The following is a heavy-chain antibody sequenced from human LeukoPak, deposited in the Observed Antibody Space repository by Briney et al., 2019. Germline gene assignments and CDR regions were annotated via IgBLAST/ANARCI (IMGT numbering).Heavy chain of an antibody. J-gene: IGHJ5*02. D-gene: IGHD6-6*01. CDR1: GGSFSGYY. CDR2: INHSGST. V-gene: IGHV4-34*01. CDR3: ARRGGGVSSSWFDP. Sequence: RTSETLSLTCAVYGGSFSGYYWSWIRQPPGKGLEWIGEINHSGSTNYNPSLKSRVTISVDTSKNQFSLKLSSVTAADTAVYYCARRGGGVSSSWFDPWGQGTLVTVSS.